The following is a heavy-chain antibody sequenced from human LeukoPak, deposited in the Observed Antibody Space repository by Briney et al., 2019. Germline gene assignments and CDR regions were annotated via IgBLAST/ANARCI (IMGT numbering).Heavy chain of an antibody. D-gene: IGHD5-18*01. CDR2: INPNSGVT. CDR1: GYTVTGHY. V-gene: IGHV1-2*02. J-gene: IGHJ4*02. CDR3: AKDAYSGFSSSYNMDS. Sequence: AAVTVSCKASGYTVTGHYLPWVRQAPGPGPEWMGWINPNSGVTNYAQKFQGRVTMTRDTSINTAYMELHSLTSDDTAMYYCAKDAYSGFSSSYNMDSWGQGTLVTVSS.